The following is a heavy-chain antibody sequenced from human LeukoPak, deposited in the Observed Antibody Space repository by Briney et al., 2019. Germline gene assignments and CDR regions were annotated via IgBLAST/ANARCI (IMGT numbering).Heavy chain of an antibody. Sequence: GGSLRLSCEASGFTFSSYNMNWVRQAPGKRLEWVSSITSSSSYVFYADSVKGRFTISRDNAKNSLYLQMNSLRAEDTAVYYCARDYRTGFDYWGQGTLVTVSS. V-gene: IGHV3-21*01. CDR1: GFTFSSYN. CDR3: ARDYRTGFDY. CDR2: ITSSSSYV. D-gene: IGHD7-27*01. J-gene: IGHJ4*02.